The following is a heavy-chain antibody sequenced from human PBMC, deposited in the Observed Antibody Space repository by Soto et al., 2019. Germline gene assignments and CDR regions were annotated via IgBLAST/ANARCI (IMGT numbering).Heavy chain of an antibody. CDR1: GVTFSSYA. Sequence: PGGSLRLCCAASGVTFSSYAMSWVRQAPGKGLECVSTVSGTGGTTYYADSVKGRFTISRDNSKNTLYLQMNSLRAEDTAVYYCAKDTSRGIAVAANEYYAYWGQGTPVTVSS. V-gene: IGHV3-23*01. CDR3: AKDTSRGIAVAANEYYAY. D-gene: IGHD6-19*01. J-gene: IGHJ4*02. CDR2: VSGTGGTT.